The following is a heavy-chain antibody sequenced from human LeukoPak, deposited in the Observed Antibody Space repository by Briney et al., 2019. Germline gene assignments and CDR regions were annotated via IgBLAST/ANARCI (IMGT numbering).Heavy chain of an antibody. CDR3: ARVQSSALPRWY. D-gene: IGHD3-22*01. CDR1: GFTVSSNY. V-gene: IGHV3-66*01. Sequence: GGSLRLSCAASGFTVSSNYMNWVRQAPGKGLEWVSVIYSEDSTFYADSVKGRFTISRDNSKNSLYLQMNNLRAEDTAVYYCARVQSSALPRWYWGQGTRVTVSS. J-gene: IGHJ4*02. CDR2: IYSEDST.